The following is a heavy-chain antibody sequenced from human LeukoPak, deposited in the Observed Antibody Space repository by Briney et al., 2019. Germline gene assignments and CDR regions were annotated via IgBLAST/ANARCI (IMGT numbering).Heavy chain of an antibody. Sequence: ASVKVSCKASGYTFTSYGISWVRQAPGQGLEWMGWISEYNGKTNYAQKLQGRVTMTTDTSTSTAYMELRSLRSDDTAVYYCARDAPYYDILTGYPQDAFDIWGQGTMVTVSS. CDR1: GYTFTSYG. CDR3: ARDAPYYDILTGYPQDAFDI. V-gene: IGHV1-18*01. J-gene: IGHJ3*02. CDR2: ISEYNGKT. D-gene: IGHD3-9*01.